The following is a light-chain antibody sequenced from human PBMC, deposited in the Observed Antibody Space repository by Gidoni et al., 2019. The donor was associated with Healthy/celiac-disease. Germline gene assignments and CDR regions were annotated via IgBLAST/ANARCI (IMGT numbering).Light chain of an antibody. CDR2: GAS. Sequence: EIVSTQSPCTLSVAQGERATRSCRASQSVSSSYLAWYPQTPGQAPSHLIYGASSRATGIPDGFSGSGSGTDFTLTISRLEPEDFALYHCQQWGTTFGGGTKVEIK. CDR1: QSVSSSY. CDR3: QQWGTT. V-gene: IGKV3-20*01. J-gene: IGKJ4*01.